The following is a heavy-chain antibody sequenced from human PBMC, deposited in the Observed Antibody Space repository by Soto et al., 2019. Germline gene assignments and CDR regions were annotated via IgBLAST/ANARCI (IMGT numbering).Heavy chain of an antibody. V-gene: IGHV1-69*12. CDR2: IIPIFGTA. CDR3: ARGQMATAPYYYYYGMDV. D-gene: IGHD5-18*01. J-gene: IGHJ6*02. Sequence: QVQLVQSGAEVKKPGSSVKVSCKDSGGTFSSYAISWVRQAPGQGLEWMGGIIPIFGTANYAQKFQGRVTITADESTSTAYMELSSLRSEDTAVYYCARGQMATAPYYYYYGMDVWGQGTTVTVSS. CDR1: GGTFSSYA.